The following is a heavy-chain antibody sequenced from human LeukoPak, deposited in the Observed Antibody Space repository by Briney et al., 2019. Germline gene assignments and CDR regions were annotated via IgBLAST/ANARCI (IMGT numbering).Heavy chain of an antibody. CDR1: GFTLSSYA. D-gene: IGHD1-14*01. CDR2: ISKSGDST. CDR3: AREVRMRKYYFDY. J-gene: IGHJ4*02. V-gene: IGHV3-23*01. Sequence: GGSLRLSCAASGFTLSSYAMSWVRQAPGKGLEWVSAISKSGDSTFYADSVKGRFTISRDNSQNTLYVQMNSLRAEDTAVYYCAREVRMRKYYFDYWGQGTLVTVSS.